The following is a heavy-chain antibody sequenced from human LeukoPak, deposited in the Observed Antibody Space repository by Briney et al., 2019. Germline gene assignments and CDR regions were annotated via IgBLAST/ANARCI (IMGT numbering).Heavy chain of an antibody. V-gene: IGHV4-39*01. D-gene: IGHD2-2*01. CDR1: GGSISSSSYY. Sequence: SETLSLTCTVSGGSISSSSYYWGWIRQPPGKGLEWIGSIYYSGSTYYNPSLKSRVTISVDTSKNLFSLKLSSVTAADTAVYYCAGGRCSSTSCADAFDIWGQGTMVTVSS. CDR2: IYYSGST. CDR3: AGGRCSSTSCADAFDI. J-gene: IGHJ3*02.